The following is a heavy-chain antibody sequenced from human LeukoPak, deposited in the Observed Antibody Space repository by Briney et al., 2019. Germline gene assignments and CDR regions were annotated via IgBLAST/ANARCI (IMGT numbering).Heavy chain of an antibody. CDR3: ATDSIAAPGTPDY. V-gene: IGHV3-7*01. CDR1: GFTFSSYW. D-gene: IGHD6-13*01. CDR2: IKQDGSEK. J-gene: IGHJ4*02. Sequence: GGSLRLSCAASGFTFSSYWMSWVRQAPGKGLEWVANIKQDGSEKYYVDSVKGRFTISRDNAKNSLYLQMNSLRAEDTALYYCATDSIAAPGTPDYWGQGILVTVSS.